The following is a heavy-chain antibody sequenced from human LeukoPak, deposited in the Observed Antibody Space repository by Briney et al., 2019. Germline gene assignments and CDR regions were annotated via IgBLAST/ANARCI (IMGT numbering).Heavy chain of an antibody. CDR2: IRSKANSYAT. D-gene: IGHD6-19*01. CDR3: TTPGIAVAGTFVGY. CDR1: GFTFSGSA. V-gene: IGHV3-73*01. Sequence: GGSLRLSCAASGFTFSGSAMHLVRQASGKGLEWVGRIRSKANSYATAYAASVIGRFTISRDDSKNTAYLQMNSLKTEDTAVYYCTTPGIAVAGTFVGYWGQGTLVTVSS. J-gene: IGHJ4*02.